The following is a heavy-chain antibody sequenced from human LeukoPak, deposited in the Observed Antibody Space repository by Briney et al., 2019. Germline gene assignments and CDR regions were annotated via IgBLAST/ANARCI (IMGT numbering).Heavy chain of an antibody. CDR3: AKVSSYQYYFDY. CDR1: GFTFSSYS. J-gene: IGHJ4*02. V-gene: IGHV3-48*01. D-gene: IGHD5-18*01. CDR2: ISSSSSTI. Sequence: GGSLRLSCAASGFTFSSYSMNWVRQAPGKGLEWVSYISSSSSTIYYADSVKGRFTISRDNSKNTLYLQMNSLRAEDTAVYYCAKVSSYQYYFDYWGQGTLVTVSS.